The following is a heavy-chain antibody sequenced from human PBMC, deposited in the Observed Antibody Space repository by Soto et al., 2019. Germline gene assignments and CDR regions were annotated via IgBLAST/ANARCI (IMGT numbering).Heavy chain of an antibody. CDR2: IYHSGST. V-gene: IGHV4-30-2*01. Sequence: SETLSLTCAVSGGSISSGGYSWSWIRQPPGKGPEWIGYIYHSGSTYYNPSLKSRVTISVDRSKNQFSLKLSSVTAADTAAYYCARGNYYDSSGYYSAFDYWGQGTLVTVSS. D-gene: IGHD3-22*01. J-gene: IGHJ4*02. CDR1: GGSISSGGYS. CDR3: ARGNYYDSSGYYSAFDY.